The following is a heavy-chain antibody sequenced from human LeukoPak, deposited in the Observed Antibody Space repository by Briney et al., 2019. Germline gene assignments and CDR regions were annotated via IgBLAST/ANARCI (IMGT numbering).Heavy chain of an antibody. D-gene: IGHD3-22*01. Sequence: GGSLRLSCAASGFTFDDYAMHWVRQAPGKGLVWVSRINTDGSSTSYADSVKGRFTISRDNAKNTLYLQMNSLRAEDTAVYYCARDPPLGYYDSSEPFDYWGQGTLVTVSS. CDR2: INTDGSST. CDR1: GFTFDDYA. J-gene: IGHJ4*02. CDR3: ARDPPLGYYDSSEPFDY. V-gene: IGHV3-74*01.